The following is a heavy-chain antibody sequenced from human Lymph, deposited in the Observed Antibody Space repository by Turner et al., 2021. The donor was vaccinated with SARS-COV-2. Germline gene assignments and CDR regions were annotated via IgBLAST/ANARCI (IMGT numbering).Heavy chain of an antibody. CDR2: ISNDGNNI. CDR3: AKDSRFLEWLLFGEFDD. V-gene: IGHV3-30*18. D-gene: IGHD3-3*01. Sequence: QVQLVESGAGVVQPGGSLRLSCAASGFSFSSYGMHWVRQAPGKGLEWVAVISNDGNNIYYADSVKGRFTISRDNSKNTLYLQMNSLRAEDTAVYYCAKDSRFLEWLLFGEFDDWGQGTLVTVSS. CDR1: GFSFSSYG. J-gene: IGHJ4*02.